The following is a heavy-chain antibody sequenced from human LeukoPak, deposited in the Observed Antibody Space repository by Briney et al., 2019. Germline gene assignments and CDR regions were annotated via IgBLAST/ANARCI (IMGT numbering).Heavy chain of an antibody. CDR2: IYYSGST. Sequence: KTSETLSLTCTVSGGSISSSSYYWGWIRQPPGKGLEWIGTIYYSGSTYYNPSLKSRVTISVDTSKNQFSLKLSSVTAADTAVYYCARHLTTYYYDSSGSYTWGQGTLVTVSS. CDR3: ARHLTTYYYDSSGSYT. V-gene: IGHV4-39*01. CDR1: GGSISSSSYY. D-gene: IGHD3-22*01. J-gene: IGHJ4*02.